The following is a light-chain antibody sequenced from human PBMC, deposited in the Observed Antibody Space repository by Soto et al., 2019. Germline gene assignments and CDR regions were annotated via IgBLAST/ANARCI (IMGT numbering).Light chain of an antibody. CDR2: EVS. CDR1: SSDVGGYNY. V-gene: IGLV2-8*01. Sequence: QSALTQPPSASGSPGQSVTISCTGTSSDVGGYNYVSWYQQHPAKAPKLMIYEVSKRPSGVPDRFSGSKSGNTASLTVSGLQAEYEADYFCTSYAGSNNYVVFGGGTKLTVL. J-gene: IGLJ2*01. CDR3: TSYAGSNNYVV.